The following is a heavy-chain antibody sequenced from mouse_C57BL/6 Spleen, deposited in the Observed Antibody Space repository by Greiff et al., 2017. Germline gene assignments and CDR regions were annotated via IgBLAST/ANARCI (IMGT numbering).Heavy chain of an antibody. D-gene: IGHD3-2*02. CDR3: ARSAQATLAMDY. J-gene: IGHJ4*01. CDR2: ISSGSSTI. Sequence: EVQLQESGGGLVKPGGSLKLSCAASGFTFSDYGMHWVRQAPEKGLEWFAYISSGSSTIYYADTVKGRFTISRDNAKNTLFLQMTSLRSEDTAMYYCARSAQATLAMDYWGQGTSVTGSS. V-gene: IGHV5-17*01. CDR1: GFTFSDYG.